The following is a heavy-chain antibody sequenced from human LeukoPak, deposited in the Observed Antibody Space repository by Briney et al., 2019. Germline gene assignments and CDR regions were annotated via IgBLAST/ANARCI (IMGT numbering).Heavy chain of an antibody. CDR2: ILGNGHAS. CDR3: ARDSSSGYSFDS. CDR1: GFTFSYYP. J-gene: IGHJ4*02. V-gene: IGHV3-64*02. D-gene: IGHD6-19*01. Sequence: GGSLRLSCVASGFTFSYYPMNWVRQAPDKGLEYLSAILGNGHASFYADSVKGRFTISRDNSKNTLYLQMGNLRADDMAVYYCARDSSSGYSFDSWGQGTLVTVSS.